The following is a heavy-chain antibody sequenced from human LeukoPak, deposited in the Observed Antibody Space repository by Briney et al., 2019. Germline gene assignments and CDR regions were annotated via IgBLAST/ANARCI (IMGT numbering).Heavy chain of an antibody. CDR3: ARGSSLSPPFDY. D-gene: IGHD3-10*01. Sequence: ASVEVSCKASGGTFSSYAISWVRQAPGQGLEWMGGVIPIFGTANYAQKFQGRVTITADESTSTAYMELSSLRSEDTAVYYCARGSSLSPPFDYWGQGTLVTVSS. CDR2: VIPIFGTA. CDR1: GGTFSSYA. V-gene: IGHV1-69*13. J-gene: IGHJ4*02.